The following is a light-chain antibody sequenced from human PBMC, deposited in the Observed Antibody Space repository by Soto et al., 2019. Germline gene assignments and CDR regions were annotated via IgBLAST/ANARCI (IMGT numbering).Light chain of an antibody. CDR3: QSYDSSLSVV. V-gene: IGLV1-40*01. CDR1: SSNIGAGYD. Sequence: QSALTQPPSVSGAPGQRVTISCNGSSSNIGAGYDVHWYQQLPGTAPKLLIYGNSNRPSGVPDRFSGSKSGTSASLAITGLQAEDEADYYCQSYDSSLSVVFGGGTKVTVL. J-gene: IGLJ2*01. CDR2: GNS.